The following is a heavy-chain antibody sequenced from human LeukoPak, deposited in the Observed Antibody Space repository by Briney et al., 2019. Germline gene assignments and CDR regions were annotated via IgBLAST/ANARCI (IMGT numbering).Heavy chain of an antibody. V-gene: IGHV4-59*08. CDR2: VYYSGST. D-gene: IGHD4-17*01. CDR1: GGSISIDY. Sequence: TLSLTRAVSGGSISIDYGSWVRQPPGKGLEWVAYVYYSGSTNSNPSLKRRVTISVDTTKNQFSLKLRPVTAADTAVYYCASHGGDYFGFDMWGQGTMVTVSS. J-gene: IGHJ3*02. CDR3: ASHGGDYFGFDM.